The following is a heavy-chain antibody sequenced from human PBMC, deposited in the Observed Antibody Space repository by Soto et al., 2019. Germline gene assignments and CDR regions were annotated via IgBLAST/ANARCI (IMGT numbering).Heavy chain of an antibody. V-gene: IGHV4-30-4*01. CDR2: IYYSGST. CDR1: GGSISSGDYY. Sequence: QVQLQESGPGLVKPSQTLSLTCTVSGGSISSGDYYWSWIRQPPGKGLEWIGYIYYSGSTYYNPSLKSRVTISVDTSKNQFSLKLSSVTAAETAVYYCARDVVGGDHWDGMDVWGQGTTVTVSS. D-gene: IGHD2-21*02. J-gene: IGHJ6*02. CDR3: ARDVVGGDHWDGMDV.